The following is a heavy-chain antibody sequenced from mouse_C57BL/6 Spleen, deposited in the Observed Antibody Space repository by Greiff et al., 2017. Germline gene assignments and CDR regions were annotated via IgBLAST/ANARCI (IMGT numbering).Heavy chain of an antibody. J-gene: IGHJ3*01. D-gene: IGHD2-5*01. CDR3: VRGRSNYAWFAY. Sequence: EVKLLESGGGLVQPKGSLKLSCAASGFSFNTYAMNWVRQAPGKGLEWVARIRSKSNNYATYYADSVKDRFTISRDDSESMLYLQMNNLKTEDTAMYYCVRGRSNYAWFAYWGQGTLVTVSA. CDR1: GFSFNTYA. V-gene: IGHV10-1*01. CDR2: IRSKSNNYAT.